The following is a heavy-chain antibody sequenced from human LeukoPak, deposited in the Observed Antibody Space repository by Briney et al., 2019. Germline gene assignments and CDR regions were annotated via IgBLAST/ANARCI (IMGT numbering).Heavy chain of an antibody. D-gene: IGHD2-2*01. CDR3: AKDMGYCSSTSCYRMEY. V-gene: IGHV3-43*02. CDR2: ISGDGGST. J-gene: IGHJ4*02. CDR1: GFTFDDYA. Sequence: PGGSLRLSCAASGFTFDDYAMHWVRQAPGKGLERVSLISGDGGSTYYADSVKGRFTISRDNSKNSLYLQMNSLRTEDTALYYCAKDMGYCSSTSCYRMEYWGQGTLVTVSS.